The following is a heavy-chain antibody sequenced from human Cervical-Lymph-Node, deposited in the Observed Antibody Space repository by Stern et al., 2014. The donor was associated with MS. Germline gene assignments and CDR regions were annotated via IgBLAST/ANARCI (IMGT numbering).Heavy chain of an antibody. D-gene: IGHD2-15*01. CDR3: ARRSGHRGAFDI. CDR1: GYTLSNYW. Sequence: EVQLVQSGAEVKKPGESLKISCKGSGYTLSNYWIGWVRQMPGKGLEWMGVVYPGDSDTRYSPSFQGQVTISADKSIDTAYLQWTGLKASDTAMYYCARRSGHRGAFDIWGQGTMVTVSS. CDR2: VYPGDSDT. J-gene: IGHJ3*02. V-gene: IGHV5-51*03.